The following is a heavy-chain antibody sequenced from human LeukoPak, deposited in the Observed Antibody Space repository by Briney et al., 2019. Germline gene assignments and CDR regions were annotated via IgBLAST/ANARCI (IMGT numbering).Heavy chain of an antibody. CDR3: AREGAAEAKNFDY. J-gene: IGHJ4*02. CDR2: INLNAVTT. CDR1: GYTFTSYG. Sequence: ASVKVSCTASGYTFTSYGISWVRQAPGQGLEWVGIINLNAVTTRYAQKFQGRITVTRDTSTSTVYMELSSLRSEDTAVYFCAREGAAEAKNFDYWGQGTLVIVSS. D-gene: IGHD6-25*01. V-gene: IGHV1-46*01.